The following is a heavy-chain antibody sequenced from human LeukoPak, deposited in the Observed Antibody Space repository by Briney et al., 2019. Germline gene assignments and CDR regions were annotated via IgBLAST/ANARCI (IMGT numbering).Heavy chain of an antibody. CDR2: TYYRSKWYY. CDR3: AGSASFFGY. V-gene: IGHV6-1*01. J-gene: IGHJ4*02. CDR1: GDSVSSNSAG. D-gene: IGHD1-26*01. Sequence: SQTLSLTCAISGDSVSSNSAGWNWIRQSPSRGLEWLGRTYYRSKWYYDYALSVKSRIIINPDTFKNQFSLHLSPVTPEDTAVYYCAGSASFFGYWGQGTPVTVSS.